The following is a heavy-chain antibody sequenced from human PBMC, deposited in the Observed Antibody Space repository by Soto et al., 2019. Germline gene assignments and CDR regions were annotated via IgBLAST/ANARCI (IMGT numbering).Heavy chain of an antibody. J-gene: IGHJ4*02. CDR2: ISSTSSTI. CDR3: ARDENYLSKHDY. Sequence: GGSQLSCAASGFTFSSYAMNWVRRAPGKGLEWISYISSTSSTIYYADSVKGRFTISRDNAKTSLYLQMNSLRAEDTAVYHCARDENYLSKHDYWGQGTLVTVSS. V-gene: IGHV3-48*01. CDR1: GFTFSSYA. D-gene: IGHD1-7*01.